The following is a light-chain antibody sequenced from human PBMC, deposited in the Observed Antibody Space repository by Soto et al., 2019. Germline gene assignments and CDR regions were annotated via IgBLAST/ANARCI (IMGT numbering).Light chain of an antibody. CDR3: QQYYNTRWT. CDR1: QSILYTLNKKNY. Sequence: DIVMTQSPDSLSVSLGERATINCRSSQSILYTLNKKNYLGWFQQKPGQPPKLLISWASARESGVPDRFSGSGSGTDFILTISSLQAEDVAVYYCQQYYNTRWTFGQGTKVDIK. V-gene: IGKV4-1*01. CDR2: WAS. J-gene: IGKJ1*01.